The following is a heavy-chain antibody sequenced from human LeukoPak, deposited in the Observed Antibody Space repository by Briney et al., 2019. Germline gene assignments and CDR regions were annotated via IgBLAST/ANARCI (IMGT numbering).Heavy chain of an antibody. Sequence: GESLKISCKGSGYSFTSYWIGWVRRMPGKGLEWMGIIYPGDSDTRYSPSFQGQVTISADKSISTAYLQWSSLKASDTAMYYCARECHGSSTSCCTVFDYWGQGTLVTVSS. J-gene: IGHJ4*02. V-gene: IGHV5-51*01. CDR2: IYPGDSDT. CDR3: ARECHGSSTSCCTVFDY. D-gene: IGHD2-2*02. CDR1: GYSFTSYW.